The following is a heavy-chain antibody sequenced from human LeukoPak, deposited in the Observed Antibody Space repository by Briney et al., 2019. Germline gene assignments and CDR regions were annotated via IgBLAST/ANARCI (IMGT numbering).Heavy chain of an antibody. D-gene: IGHD6-19*01. V-gene: IGHV4-4*07. CDR1: GGSISSYY. J-gene: IGHJ4*02. CDR3: ARVGYSSGWYPLDY. Sequence: SETLSLTCTVSGGSISSYYWSWIRQPAGKGLEWIGRIYATGSTNYTPSLKSRVTMSVDTSKNQFSLNLNSVTAADTAVYYCARVGYSSGWYPLDYWGQGTLVTVSS. CDR2: IYATGST.